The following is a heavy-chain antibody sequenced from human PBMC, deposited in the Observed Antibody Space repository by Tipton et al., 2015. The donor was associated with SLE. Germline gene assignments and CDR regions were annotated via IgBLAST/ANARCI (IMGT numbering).Heavy chain of an antibody. Sequence: GSLRLSCAASGFTFSSYSMNWVRQAPGKGLEWVSYISSSSSTIYYADSVKGRFTISRDNAKNSLYLQMNSLRAEDTAVYYCAREGVLAAGRRAEYFQHWGQGTLVTVSS. CDR2: ISSSSSTI. V-gene: IGHV3-48*01. CDR1: GFTFSSYS. J-gene: IGHJ1*01. CDR3: AREGVLAAGRRAEYFQH. D-gene: IGHD6-13*01.